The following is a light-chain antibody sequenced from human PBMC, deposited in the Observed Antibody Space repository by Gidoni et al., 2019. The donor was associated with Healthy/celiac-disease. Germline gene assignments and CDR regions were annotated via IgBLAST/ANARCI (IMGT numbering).Light chain of an antibody. V-gene: IGKV1-5*01. Sequence: DIQMTQSPSTLSASVGDRVTITCRASQSISSWLAWYQQEPGKAPKLLIYDASSLESGVPSRFSGSGSGTEFTLTISSLQPDDFATYYCQQYNSYSVTFGQGTKVEIK. J-gene: IGKJ1*01. CDR2: DAS. CDR1: QSISSW. CDR3: QQYNSYSVT.